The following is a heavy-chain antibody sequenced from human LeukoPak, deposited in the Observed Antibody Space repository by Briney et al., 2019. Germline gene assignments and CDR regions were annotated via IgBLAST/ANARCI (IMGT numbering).Heavy chain of an antibody. CDR3: AKEGITIFGEHYFDY. V-gene: IGHV3-30*02. Sequence: GGSLRLSCAASGFTFSSYGMHWVRQAPGKGLEWVAFIRYDGSNKYYADSVKGRFTISRGNSKNTLYLQMNSLRVEDTAVYYCAKEGITIFGEHYFDYWGQGTLVTVSS. CDR1: GFTFSSYG. CDR2: IRYDGSNK. J-gene: IGHJ4*02. D-gene: IGHD3-3*01.